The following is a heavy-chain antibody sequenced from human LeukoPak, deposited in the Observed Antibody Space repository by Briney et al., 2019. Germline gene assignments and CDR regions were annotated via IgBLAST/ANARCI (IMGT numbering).Heavy chain of an antibody. V-gene: IGHV3-53*01. Sequence: GGSLRLSCAASGFTVSSNYMSWVRQAPGRGLEWVSVIYSGGSTYYADSVKGRFTISRDNSKNTLYLQMNSLRAEDTAVYYCARWYDSSGYRSYYYYYMDVWGKGTTVTASS. J-gene: IGHJ6*03. CDR2: IYSGGST. CDR3: ARWYDSSGYRSYYYYYMDV. CDR1: GFTVSSNY. D-gene: IGHD3-22*01.